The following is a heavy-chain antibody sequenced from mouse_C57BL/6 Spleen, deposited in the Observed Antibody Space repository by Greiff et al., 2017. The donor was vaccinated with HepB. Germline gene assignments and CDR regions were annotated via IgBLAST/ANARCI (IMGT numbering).Heavy chain of an antibody. J-gene: IGHJ4*01. CDR2: INPSTGGT. V-gene: IGHV1-42*01. CDR1: GYSFTGYY. Sequence: VQLQQSGPELVKPGASVKISCKASGYSFTGYYMNWVKQSPEKSLEWIGEINPSTGGTTYNQKFKAKATLTVDKSSSTAYMQLKSLTSEDSAVYYCARRNYEDAMDYWGQGTSVTVSS. CDR3: ARRNYEDAMDY. D-gene: IGHD2-4*01.